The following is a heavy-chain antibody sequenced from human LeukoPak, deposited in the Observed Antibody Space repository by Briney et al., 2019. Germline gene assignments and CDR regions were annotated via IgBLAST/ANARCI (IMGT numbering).Heavy chain of an antibody. Sequence: DSVKGRFTISRDNSKNTLYLQMNSLRSEDTAVYYCATGGDLHSSGWYPHWFDPWGQGTLVTVSS. D-gene: IGHD6-19*01. J-gene: IGHJ5*02. CDR3: ATGGDLHSSGWYPHWFDP. V-gene: IGHV3-30*03.